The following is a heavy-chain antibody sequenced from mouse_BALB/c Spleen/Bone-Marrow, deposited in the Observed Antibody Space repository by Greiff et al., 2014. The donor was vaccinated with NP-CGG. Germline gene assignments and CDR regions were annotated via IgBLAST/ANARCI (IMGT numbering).Heavy chain of an antibody. CDR2: IWSGGST. D-gene: IGHD2-14*01. CDR3: ARSRYAPLYYFDY. CDR1: GFSLTSYG. V-gene: IGHV2-2*02. Sequence: VMLVESGPGLVQPSQSLSITCTVSGFSLTSYGVHWVRQSPGKGLEWLGVIWSGGSTDYNVAFISRLSISKDNSKSQVFLKMNSLQANDTAIYYCARSRYAPLYYFDYWGQGTTLTVSS. J-gene: IGHJ2*01.